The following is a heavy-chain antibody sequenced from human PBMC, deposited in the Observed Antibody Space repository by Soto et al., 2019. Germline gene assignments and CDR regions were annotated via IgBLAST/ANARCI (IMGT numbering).Heavy chain of an antibody. V-gene: IGHV4-31*03. CDR2: IYYSGST. CDR3: ARGSGISAMPFDY. Sequence: QVQLQESGPGLVKPSQTLSLTCTVSGGSISSGGYYWSWIRQHPGTGLEWIGYIYYSGSTYYNPSLKSRVTRSVDTSKNQFSLKLSSVTAADTAVYYCARGSGISAMPFDYWGQGTLVTVSS. D-gene: IGHD3-3*02. J-gene: IGHJ4*02. CDR1: GGSISSGGYY.